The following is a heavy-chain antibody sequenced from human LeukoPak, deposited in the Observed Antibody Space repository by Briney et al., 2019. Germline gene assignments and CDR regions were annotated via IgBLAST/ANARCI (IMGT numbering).Heavy chain of an antibody. CDR2: INWNGGST. Sequence: GGSLRLSCAASGFTFDDYGMSWVRQAPGKGLEWVSGINWNGGSTGYADSVKGRFTISRDNAKNPLYLQMNSLRAEDTALYYCARFKVWLPYDYWGQGTLVTVSS. J-gene: IGHJ4*02. V-gene: IGHV3-20*04. D-gene: IGHD3-16*01. CDR3: ARFKVWLPYDY. CDR1: GFTFDDYG.